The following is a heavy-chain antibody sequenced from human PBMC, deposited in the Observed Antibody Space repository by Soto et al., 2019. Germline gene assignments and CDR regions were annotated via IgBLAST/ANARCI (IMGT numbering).Heavy chain of an antibody. CDR2: IYYSGST. Sequence: SETLSLTCTVSGGSISSYYSSWIRQPPGKGLEWIGYIYYSGSTNYNPSLKSRVTISVDTSKNQFSLKLSSVTAADTAVYYCARASGCSGDSCAFDPWGQGALVTVSS. CDR1: GGSISSYY. J-gene: IGHJ5*02. V-gene: IGHV4-59*01. CDR3: ARASGCSGDSCAFDP. D-gene: IGHD2-15*01.